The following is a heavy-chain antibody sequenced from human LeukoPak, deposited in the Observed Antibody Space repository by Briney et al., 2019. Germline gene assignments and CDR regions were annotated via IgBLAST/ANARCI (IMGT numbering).Heavy chain of an antibody. CDR3: TTEGYDSSGYGGSYYFDY. CDR2: IKSKTDGGTT. D-gene: IGHD3-22*01. J-gene: IGHJ4*02. Sequence: GGSLRLSCAASRFTFSNAWMSWVRQAPGKGLEWVGRIKSKTDGGTTDYAAPVKGRFTISRDDSKNTLYQQMNSLKTEDTAVYYCTTEGYDSSGYGGSYYFDYWDQGTLVTVSS. CDR1: RFTFSNAW. V-gene: IGHV3-15*01.